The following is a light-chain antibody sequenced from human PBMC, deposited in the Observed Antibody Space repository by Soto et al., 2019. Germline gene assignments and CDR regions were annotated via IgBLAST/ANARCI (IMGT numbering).Light chain of an antibody. Sequence: EIVLTQSPATLSVSPGETATLSCLASQSVSSYLAWYQQKPGQAPRLLIYDASNRATGIPARFSGSGSGTDFTLTISSLEPEDFAVYYCQHRSSWPLTFGGGTKVDIK. CDR1: QSVSSY. J-gene: IGKJ4*01. CDR2: DAS. V-gene: IGKV3-11*01. CDR3: QHRSSWPLT.